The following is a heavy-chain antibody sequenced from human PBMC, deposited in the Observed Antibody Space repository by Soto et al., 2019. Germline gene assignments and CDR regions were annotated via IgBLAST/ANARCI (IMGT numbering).Heavy chain of an antibody. V-gene: IGHV4-59*01. D-gene: IGHD2-2*01. CDR3: ARTSIVVVPAAISFDY. CDR2: IYYSGST. J-gene: IGHJ4*02. CDR1: GGSISSYY. Sequence: SETLSLTCTVSGGSISSYYWSWIRQPPGKGLEWIGYIYYSGSTNYNPYLKSRVTTSVDTSKNPFSLKLSSVTAADTAVYYCARTSIVVVPAAISFDYWGQGTLVTVSS.